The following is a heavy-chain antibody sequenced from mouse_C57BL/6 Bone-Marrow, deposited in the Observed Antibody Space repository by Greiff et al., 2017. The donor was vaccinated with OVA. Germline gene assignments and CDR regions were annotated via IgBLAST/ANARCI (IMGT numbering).Heavy chain of an antibody. CDR3: ASPTAQATGDY. D-gene: IGHD3-2*02. V-gene: IGHV1-55*01. CDR2: IYPGSGST. Sequence: QVQLQQPGAELVKPGASVQMSCKASGYTFTSYWLTWVKQRPGQGLEWIGDIYPGSGSTNYTEQFKSKATLTVDTSSSTAYMQLSSLTSEDSAVYYGASPTAQATGDYWGQGTTLTVSS. J-gene: IGHJ2*01. CDR1: GYTFTSYW.